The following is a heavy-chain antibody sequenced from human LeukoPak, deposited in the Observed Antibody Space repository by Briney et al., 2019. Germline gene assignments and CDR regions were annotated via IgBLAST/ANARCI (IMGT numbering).Heavy chain of an antibody. CDR2: ISGNGVTT. CDR3: ARDTNREQDI. J-gene: IGHJ6*02. D-gene: IGHD3-3*01. V-gene: IGHV3-64*01. Sequence: GGSLRLSCAASGFSFSGDYIHWVRQAPGKGLGYVSAISGNGVTTHYTNSVKGRFTISRDNSKNTVYLQMGSLSTEDTAVYYCARDTNREQDIWGQGTTVTVSS. CDR1: GFSFSGDY.